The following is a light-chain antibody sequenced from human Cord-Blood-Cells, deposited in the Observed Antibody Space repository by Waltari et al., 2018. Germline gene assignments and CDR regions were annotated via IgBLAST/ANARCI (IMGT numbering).Light chain of an antibody. CDR2: AAS. CDR3: QQSYSTPWT. CDR1: QSISSY. Sequence: DIQMTQSPSSLSASLGARVTIPCRASQSISSYLNLYQQKPGEAPKLLIYAASSLQSGVPARFSGSGSGTDFTLTISSLQPEDFATYYCQQSYSTPWTFGQGTKVEIK. V-gene: IGKV1-39*01. J-gene: IGKJ1*01.